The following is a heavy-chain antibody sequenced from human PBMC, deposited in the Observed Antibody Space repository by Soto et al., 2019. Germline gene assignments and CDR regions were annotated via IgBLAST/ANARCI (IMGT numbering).Heavy chain of an antibody. CDR1: GFTFSSYA. D-gene: IGHD3-3*01. Sequence: HPGGSLRLSCAASGFTFSSYAMSWVRQAPGKGLEWVSAISGSGGSTYYADSVKGRFTISRDNSKNTLYLQMNSLRAEDTAVYYCAKIARPHSLEWLLSDYWGQGTLVTVSS. CDR2: ISGSGGST. V-gene: IGHV3-23*01. CDR3: AKIARPHSLEWLLSDY. J-gene: IGHJ4*02.